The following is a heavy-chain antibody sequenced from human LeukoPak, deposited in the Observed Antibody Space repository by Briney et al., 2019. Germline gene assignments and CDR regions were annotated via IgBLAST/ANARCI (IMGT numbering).Heavy chain of an antibody. J-gene: IGHJ4*02. Sequence: PGGSLRLSCAASGFTFSSYDMSWVRQAPGKGLEWVSAISGSGGSTYYADSVKGRFTISRDNSKNTLYLQMNSLRAKDTAVYYCARCPPLTSWGPRDLDYWGQGTLVTVSS. CDR3: ARCPPLTSWGPRDLDY. CDR2: ISGSGGST. V-gene: IGHV3-23*01. CDR1: GFTFSSYD. D-gene: IGHD7-27*01.